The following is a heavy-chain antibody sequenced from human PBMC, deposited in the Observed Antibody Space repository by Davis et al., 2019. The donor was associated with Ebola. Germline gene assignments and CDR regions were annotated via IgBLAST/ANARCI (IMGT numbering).Heavy chain of an antibody. Sequence: SVKVSCKASGGTFSSYAISWVRQAPGQGLEWMGGIIPIFGTANYAQKFQGRVTITADESTSTAYMELSSLRSEDTAVYYCARAPYRLMVSSTRYYFDYWGQGTLVTVSS. V-gene: IGHV1-69*13. CDR1: GGTFSSYA. D-gene: IGHD2-8*01. CDR2: IIPIFGTA. CDR3: ARAPYRLMVSSTRYYFDY. J-gene: IGHJ4*02.